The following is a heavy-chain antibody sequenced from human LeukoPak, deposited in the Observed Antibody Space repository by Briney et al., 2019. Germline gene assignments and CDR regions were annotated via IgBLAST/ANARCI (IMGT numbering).Heavy chain of an antibody. D-gene: IGHD6-19*01. J-gene: IGHJ3*02. CDR2: INPSGGST. V-gene: IGHV1-46*01. CDR1: GYTLTELS. Sequence: GASVKVSCKVSGYTLTELSMHWVRQAPGQGLEWMGIINPSGGSTSYAQKFQGRVTMTRDTSTSTVYMELSSLRSEDTAVYYCARVQYSSGWPYHDAFDIWGQGTMVTVSS. CDR3: ARVQYSSGWPYHDAFDI.